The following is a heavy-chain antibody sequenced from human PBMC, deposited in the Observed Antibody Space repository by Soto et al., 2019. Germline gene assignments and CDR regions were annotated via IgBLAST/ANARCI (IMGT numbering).Heavy chain of an antibody. J-gene: IGHJ4*02. CDR1: GGSISSGGYY. CDR3: ASGGDSSGYYFWGYFDY. D-gene: IGHD3-22*01. CDR2: IYYSGST. V-gene: IGHV4-31*03. Sequence: LSLTCTVSGGSISSGGYYWSWIRQHPGKGLEWIGYIYYSGSTYYNPSLKSRVTISVDTSKNQFSLKLSSVTAADTAVYYCASGGDSSGYYFWGYFDYWGQGTLVTVSS.